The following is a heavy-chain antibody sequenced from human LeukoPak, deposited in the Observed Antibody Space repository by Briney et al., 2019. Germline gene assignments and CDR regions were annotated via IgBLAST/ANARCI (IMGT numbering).Heavy chain of an antibody. CDR1: GFIFDDYD. Sequence: GGSLRLSCAASGFIFDDYDMNWVRQAPGKGLEWVSSISSSSSYIYYADSVKGRFTISRDNAKNSLYLQMNSPRAEDTAVYYCARDGYSSSWYFFDYWGQGTLVTVSS. CDR2: ISSSSSYI. CDR3: ARDGYSSSWYFFDY. V-gene: IGHV3-21*01. D-gene: IGHD6-13*01. J-gene: IGHJ4*02.